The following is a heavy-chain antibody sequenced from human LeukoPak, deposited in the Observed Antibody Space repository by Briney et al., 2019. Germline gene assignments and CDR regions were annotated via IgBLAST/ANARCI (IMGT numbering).Heavy chain of an antibody. CDR3: ARQGVSGSYYSYYYYMDV. Sequence: GESLKISCKGSGYSFTSYWIGWVRQMPGKGREWMRIIYPGDSDTRYSPSFQAQVTISADKSISTAYLQWSSLKASDTAMYYCARQGVSGSYYSYYYYMDVWGKGTTVTVSS. D-gene: IGHD1-26*01. CDR1: GYSFTSYW. CDR2: IYPGDSDT. V-gene: IGHV5-51*01. J-gene: IGHJ6*03.